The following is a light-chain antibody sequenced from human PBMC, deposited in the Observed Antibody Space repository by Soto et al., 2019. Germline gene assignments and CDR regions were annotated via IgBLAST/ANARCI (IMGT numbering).Light chain of an antibody. CDR3: QRYGSSLPVT. Sequence: ETVLTQSPGTLSLSPGERATLSCRASESIGSSYLAWYQQKPGQPPRLLIYGASNGATGIPDRFSGSGSGTDFTLTISRLEPEDFAVYYCQRYGSSLPVTFGGGTKVEIK. CDR1: ESIGSSY. J-gene: IGKJ4*01. V-gene: IGKV3-20*01. CDR2: GAS.